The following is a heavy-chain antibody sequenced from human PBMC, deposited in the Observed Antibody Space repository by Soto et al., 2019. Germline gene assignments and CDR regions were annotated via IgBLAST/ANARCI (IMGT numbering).Heavy chain of an antibody. CDR1: GYPFRTYD. Sequence: QVQLVQSGAGVKKPGASVKLSCKASGYPFRTYDIHWVRQATVQGLEWMGWMNPNSGNTGYAPRFQGGVTMTRDTSSTTAFMELRSLTSEDTAVYYCARAEAKTPVITPFDSWVQVTLVNVS. J-gene: IGHJ4*02. CDR2: MNPNSGNT. D-gene: IGHD3-22*01. V-gene: IGHV1-8*01. CDR3: ARAEAKTPVITPFDS.